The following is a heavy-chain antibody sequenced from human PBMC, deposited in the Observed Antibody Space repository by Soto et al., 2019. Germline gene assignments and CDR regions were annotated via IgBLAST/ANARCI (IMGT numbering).Heavy chain of an antibody. CDR1: GYTFTNFG. V-gene: IGHV1-18*01. CDR2: ITAYNGNT. J-gene: IGHJ4*02. CDR3: VRGGTPIDY. Sequence: QVQLVQSGAEVKKPGASVKVSCKASGYTFTNFGISWVRQAPGQGLEWMGWITAYNGNTNYAQKLQGKVTMTTDTSTRAAYMEVRSLRFDDTAVYYCVRGGTPIDYWGQGTLVTVSS. D-gene: IGHD3-16*01.